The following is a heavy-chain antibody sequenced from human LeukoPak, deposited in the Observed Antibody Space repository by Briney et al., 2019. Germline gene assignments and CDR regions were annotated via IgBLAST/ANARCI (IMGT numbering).Heavy chain of an antibody. CDR3: AKDEKTVTFGGVIVYYFDY. J-gene: IGHJ4*02. CDR2: ISGSGGSI. CDR1: GFTFSSYA. V-gene: IGHV3-23*01. Sequence: PGGSLRLSCAASGFTFSSYAMSWVRQAPGKGLEWVSAISGSGGSIYYADSVKGRFTISRDNSKNTLYLQMNSLRAEDTAVYYCAKDEKTVTFGGVIVYYFDYWGQGTLVTVSS. D-gene: IGHD3-16*02.